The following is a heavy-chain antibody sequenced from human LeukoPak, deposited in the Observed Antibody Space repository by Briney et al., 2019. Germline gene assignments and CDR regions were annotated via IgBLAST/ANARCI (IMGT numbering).Heavy chain of an antibody. CDR3: ARDAYGSGSYYPTFDY. J-gene: IGHJ4*02. V-gene: IGHV1-18*01. CDR1: GYTFTSYG. D-gene: IGHD3-10*01. Sequence: ASVKVSCKASGYTFTSYGISWVRQAPGQALEWMGWISAYNGSTNYAQKLQGRVTMTTDTSTSTAYMELRSLRSDDTAVYYCARDAYGSGSYYPTFDYWGQGTLVTVSS. CDR2: ISAYNGST.